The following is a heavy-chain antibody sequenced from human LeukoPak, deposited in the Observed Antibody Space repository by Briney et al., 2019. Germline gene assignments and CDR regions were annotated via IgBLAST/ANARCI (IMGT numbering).Heavy chain of an antibody. D-gene: IGHD3-9*01. Sequence: PGGSLRLSCAASGFNFASNWMHWVRQTPGKGLMWVSRINSGGSGTSYADSVEGRFTMSRDNAKNTLYLEMNSLRAEDTAVYYCARDARYNIDVWGQGTTVTVSS. CDR1: GFNFASNW. CDR2: INSGGSGT. CDR3: ARDARYNIDV. V-gene: IGHV3-74*01. J-gene: IGHJ6*02.